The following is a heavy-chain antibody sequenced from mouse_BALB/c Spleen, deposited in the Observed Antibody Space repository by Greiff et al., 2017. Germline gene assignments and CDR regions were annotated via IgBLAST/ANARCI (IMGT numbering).Heavy chain of an antibody. J-gene: IGHJ4*01. CDR3: ARWTPQGYGAMDY. Sequence: DVMLVESGGGLVKPGGSLKLSCAASGFTFSSYTMSWVRQTPEKRLEWVATISSGGGNTYYPDSVKGRFTISRDNAKNNLYLQMSSLRSEDTALYYCARWTPQGYGAMDYWGQGTSVTVSS. CDR1: GFTFSSYT. D-gene: IGHD1-1*02. CDR2: ISSGGGNT. V-gene: IGHV5-9*03.